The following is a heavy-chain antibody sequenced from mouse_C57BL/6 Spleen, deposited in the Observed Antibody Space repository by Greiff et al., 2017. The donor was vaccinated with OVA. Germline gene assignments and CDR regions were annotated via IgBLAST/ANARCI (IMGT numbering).Heavy chain of an antibody. V-gene: IGHV1-81*01. CDR1: GYTFTSYG. Sequence: QVQLKQSGAELARPGASVKLSCKASGYTFTSYGISWVKQRTGQGLEWIGEIYPRSGNTYYNEKFKGKATLTADKSSSTAYMELRSLTSEDSAVYFCARCLYDGYYGYFDYWGQGTTLTVSS. CDR2: IYPRSGNT. CDR3: ARCLYDGYYGYFDY. J-gene: IGHJ2*01. D-gene: IGHD2-3*01.